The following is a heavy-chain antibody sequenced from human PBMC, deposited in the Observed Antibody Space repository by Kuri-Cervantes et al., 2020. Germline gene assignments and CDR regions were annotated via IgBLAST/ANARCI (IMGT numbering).Heavy chain of an antibody. CDR3: ARGRAAAGNS. D-gene: IGHD6-13*01. CDR1: GVSIDFYY. CDR2: IHYSGSP. V-gene: IGHV4-59*01. Sequence: SETLSLTCNVSGVSIDFYYWSWIRQPPGKGLEWIGYIHYSGSPYYNPSLKSRVTISVDTSKNQFSLKLSSVTAADTAVYYCARGRAAAGNSWGQGTLVTVSS. J-gene: IGHJ4*02.